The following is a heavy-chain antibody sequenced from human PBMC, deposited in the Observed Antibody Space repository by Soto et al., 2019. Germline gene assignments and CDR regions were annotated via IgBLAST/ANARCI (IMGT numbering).Heavy chain of an antibody. D-gene: IGHD4-17*01. CDR3: ARRLYGDYDY. CDR1: GYSFTTSG. Sequence: QAQLEQSGAEVKEPGASVKVSYKASGYSFTTSGITGVRQAPRQGLEWMGWISTYNGNTNYAQKLQDRVTLTTDTSTSTAYMELRSLRSDDTAVYYCARRLYGDYDYWGQGTLVTVSS. V-gene: IGHV1-18*01. CDR2: ISTYNGNT. J-gene: IGHJ4*02.